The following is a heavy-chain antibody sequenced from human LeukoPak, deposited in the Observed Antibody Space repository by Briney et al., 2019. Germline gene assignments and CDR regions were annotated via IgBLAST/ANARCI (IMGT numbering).Heavy chain of an antibody. CDR2: ISTYNGNT. CDR3: ARSPQYCGGDCYYDY. D-gene: IGHD2-21*02. CDR1: GYTFTRYG. Sequence: ASVKVSCKASGYTFTRYGISWVRQAPGQGLQWMGWISTYNGNTNYAQKLQGRVTMTTDTSTSTAYMELRSLRSDDTAVYYWARSPQYCGGDCYYDYWGQGTLVTVSS. J-gene: IGHJ4*02. V-gene: IGHV1-18*01.